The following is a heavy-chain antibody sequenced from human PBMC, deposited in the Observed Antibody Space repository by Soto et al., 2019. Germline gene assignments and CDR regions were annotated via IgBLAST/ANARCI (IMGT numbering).Heavy chain of an antibody. CDR3: ERDNKWDGMDV. Sequence: PSDTLSLTCSFCVCAFSSYVVMLSFFRQFPGKGLEWIGYINYIWTTYYNTSLRSRITMSLDTSKNQFSLNLSSVTAADTAVYYCERDNKWDGMDVWGQGTTVTVSS. CDR1: VCAFSSYVVM. D-gene: IGHD1-26*01. V-gene: IGHV4-31*03. CDR2: INYIWTT. J-gene: IGHJ6*02.